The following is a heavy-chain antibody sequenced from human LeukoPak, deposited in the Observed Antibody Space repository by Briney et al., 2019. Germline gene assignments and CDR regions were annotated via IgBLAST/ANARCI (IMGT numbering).Heavy chain of an antibody. CDR2: IRYDGSNK. J-gene: IGHJ6*03. V-gene: IGHV3-30*02. D-gene: IGHD2-2*01. Sequence: GGSLRLSCAASGFTFSTYGMHWVRQAPGKGLEWGAFIRYDGSNKYYADSVKGRFTISTDNSKNTLYLQMNSLRAEDTAVYYCAKPSYCSSTSCYFYYYYYYMDVWGKGPTVTIS. CDR1: GFTFSTYG. CDR3: AKPSYCSSTSCYFYYYYYYMDV.